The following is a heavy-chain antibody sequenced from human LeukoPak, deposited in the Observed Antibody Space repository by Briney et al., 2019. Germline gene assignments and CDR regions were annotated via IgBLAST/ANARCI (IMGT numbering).Heavy chain of an antibody. CDR1: GYTFTGYY. V-gene: IGHV1-2*02. Sequence: GASVKVSCKASGYTFTGYYMHWVRQAPGQGLEWMGWINPNSGGTNYAQKFQGRVTMTRDTSISTAYMELSRLRSDDTAVYYCARDRGQYSSSWYFNWFDPWGQGTLVTVSS. D-gene: IGHD6-13*01. CDR2: INPNSGGT. J-gene: IGHJ5*02. CDR3: ARDRGQYSSSWYFNWFDP.